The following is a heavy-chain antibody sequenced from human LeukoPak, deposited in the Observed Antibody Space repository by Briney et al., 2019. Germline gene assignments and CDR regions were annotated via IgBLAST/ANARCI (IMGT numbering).Heavy chain of an antibody. J-gene: IGHJ4*02. CDR2: MNPNSGNT. D-gene: IGHD4-23*01. CDR1: GYTFTGYY. V-gene: IGHV1-8*02. Sequence: ASVKVSCKASGYTFTGYYMHWVRQAPGQGLEWMGWMNPNSGNTGYAQKFQGRVTMTRNTSISTAYMELSSLRSEDTAVYYCARGLTTVVPYWGQGTLVTVSS. CDR3: ARGLTTVVPY.